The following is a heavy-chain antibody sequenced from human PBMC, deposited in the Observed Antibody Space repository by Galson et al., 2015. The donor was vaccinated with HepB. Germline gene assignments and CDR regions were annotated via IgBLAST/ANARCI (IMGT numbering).Heavy chain of an antibody. D-gene: IGHD2/OR15-2a*01. CDR1: GFTFSSYG. Sequence: SLRLSCAATGFTFSSYGMHWVRQAPGKKLEWVAVIWYDGGNKYYADSVKGGFTISRDNSKNTLYVQMNRLRVEDTAVYYCARDWGCSNSSCPYYYYYGMDVWSQGTTVTVSS. V-gene: IGHV3-33*01. CDR2: IWYDGGNK. CDR3: ARDWGCSNSSCPYYYYYGMDV. J-gene: IGHJ6*02.